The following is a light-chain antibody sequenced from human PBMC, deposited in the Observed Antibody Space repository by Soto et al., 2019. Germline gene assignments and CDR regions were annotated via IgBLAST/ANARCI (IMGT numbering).Light chain of an antibody. Sequence: QSVLTQPASVSGSPGQSITIPCTGTSSDVGGYNYVSWYQQHPGKAPKVMIYEVSNRPSGVPNRFSGSKSGNTASLTISGLQAEDEADYYCSSYTSSSTPYVFGTGTKVTVL. CDR2: EVS. CDR3: SSYTSSSTPYV. J-gene: IGLJ1*01. V-gene: IGLV2-14*03. CDR1: SSDVGGYNY.